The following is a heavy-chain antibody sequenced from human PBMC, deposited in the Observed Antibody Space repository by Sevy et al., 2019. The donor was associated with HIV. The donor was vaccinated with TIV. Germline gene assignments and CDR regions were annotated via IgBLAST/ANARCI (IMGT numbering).Heavy chain of an antibody. J-gene: IGHJ5*02. V-gene: IGHV3-7*01. D-gene: IGHD1-26*01. CDR1: GSTFGSYW. CDR3: ATSGRET. CDR2: IKQDGSEK. Sequence: GGSLRLSCAASGSTFGSYWMNWIRQAPGKGLEWVANIKQDGSEKYYVDSVKGRFTISRDNAKNSLYLEMNTLRAEDTAVYYCATSGRETWGQGTLVTVSS.